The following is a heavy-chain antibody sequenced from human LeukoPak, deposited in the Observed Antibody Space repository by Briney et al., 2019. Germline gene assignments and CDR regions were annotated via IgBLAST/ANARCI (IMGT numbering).Heavy chain of an antibody. D-gene: IGHD3-22*01. CDR2: ISSSSSYI. CDR1: GFTFSTYS. CDR3: ARDLTHRRNYDNSGYQIVPAF. V-gene: IGHV3-21*01. Sequence: GGSLRLSCAASGFTFSTYSMYWVRQAPGRGLEWVSSISSSSSYIYYADSVKGRFTISRDNAKNSLYLQMNSLRAEDTAVYYCARDLTHRRNYDNSGYQIVPAFWGQGTLVTVSS. J-gene: IGHJ4*02.